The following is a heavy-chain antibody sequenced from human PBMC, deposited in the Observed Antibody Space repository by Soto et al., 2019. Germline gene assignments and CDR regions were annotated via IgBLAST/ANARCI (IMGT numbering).Heavy chain of an antibody. CDR3: ATQTYSYNWHR. Sequence: QVQLQESGPGLVKPSGTLSLTCGVSSGSISSSNWWSWVRQPPGRGLEWIGEISHGGTTNYNPSLESRGTMSLDKSRNQFSLKLSSVTAADTAVYYCATQTYSYNWHRWGQGTLVTVSS. V-gene: IGHV4-4*02. J-gene: IGHJ5*02. CDR1: SGSISSSNW. D-gene: IGHD1-1*01. CDR2: ISHGGTT.